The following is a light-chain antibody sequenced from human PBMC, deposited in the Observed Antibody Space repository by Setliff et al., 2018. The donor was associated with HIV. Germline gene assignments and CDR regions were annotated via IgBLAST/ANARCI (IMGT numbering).Light chain of an antibody. CDR3: QSYDSSLSGYV. CDR2: SNN. CDR1: SSNIGAAYA. Sequence: QSALTQPPSVSGAPGQRITISCTGSSSNIGAAYAVQWYKQLPGTAPKLLIYSNNNRPSGVPDRFSGSKSGTSAPLAITGLQAEDEADYYCQSYDSSLSGYVFGTGTKVTVL. V-gene: IGLV1-40*01. J-gene: IGLJ1*01.